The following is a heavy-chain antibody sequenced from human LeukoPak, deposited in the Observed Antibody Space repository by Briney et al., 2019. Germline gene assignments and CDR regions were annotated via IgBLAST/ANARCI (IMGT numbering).Heavy chain of an antibody. CDR2: INHSGST. J-gene: IGHJ3*02. CDR3: ARELYSSGYHDAFDI. V-gene: IGHV4-34*01. Sequence: SETLSLTCAVDGGSFSGYYWSWIRQPPGKGLEWIWEINHSGSTNYNPSLKSRVTISVDTSKNQFSLKLSSVTAADTAVYYCARELYSSGYHDAFDIWGQGTMVTVSS. CDR1: GGSFSGYY. D-gene: IGHD3-22*01.